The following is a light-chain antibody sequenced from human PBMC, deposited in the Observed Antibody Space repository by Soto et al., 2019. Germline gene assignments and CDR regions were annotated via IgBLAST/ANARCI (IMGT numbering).Light chain of an antibody. Sequence: QMTQSPSSLFASVGDRVTITCRASQSIIRHLNWYQQKVGQTPRLLIYAASTVQSEVPPRFSGSGSGTEFTLTISGLQREDFATYYCQQSHRAPVTFGGGTKIQI. CDR2: AAS. CDR3: QQSHRAPVT. J-gene: IGKJ4*01. CDR1: QSIIRH. V-gene: IGKV1-39*01.